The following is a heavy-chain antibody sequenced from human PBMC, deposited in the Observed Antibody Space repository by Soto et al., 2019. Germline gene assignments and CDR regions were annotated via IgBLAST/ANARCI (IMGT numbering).Heavy chain of an antibody. J-gene: IGHJ5*02. Sequence: QLQLQESGSGLVKPSQTLSLTCAGSGGSISSGGYSWSWIRHPPGKGLEGIGYVYHSWGTNYNPSLKRRVTISVYRSKNQFSLKLSSVTAADTAVYYCARVPGPCGQGTLVTVSS. CDR1: GGSISSGGYS. CDR2: VYHSWGT. V-gene: IGHV4-30-2*01. CDR3: ARVPGP.